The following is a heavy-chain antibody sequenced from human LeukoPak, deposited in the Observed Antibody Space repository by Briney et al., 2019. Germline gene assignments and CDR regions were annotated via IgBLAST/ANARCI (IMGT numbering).Heavy chain of an antibody. CDR1: GFTFSSYA. V-gene: IGHV3-30*04. J-gene: IGHJ4*02. CDR3: ARGYGSGN. CDR2: ISYDGSNK. D-gene: IGHD3-10*01. Sequence: GRSLRLSCAASGFTFSSYAMHWVRQAPGKGLEWVAVISYDGSNKYYADSVKGRFTISRDNSKNTLYLQMNSLRAEDAAVYYCARGYGSGNWGQGTLVTVSS.